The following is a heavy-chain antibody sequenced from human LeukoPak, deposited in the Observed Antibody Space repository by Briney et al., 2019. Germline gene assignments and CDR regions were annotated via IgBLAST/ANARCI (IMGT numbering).Heavy chain of an antibody. J-gene: IGHJ5*02. CDR1: GGSFSGYY. Sequence: PSETLSLTCAVYGGSFSGYYWGWIRQPPGKGLEWIGEINHSGSTNYNPSLKSRVTISVDTSKNQFSLKLSSVTAADTAVYYCASGFGYGFRFDPWGQGTLVTVSS. CDR2: INHSGST. D-gene: IGHD3-10*01. CDR3: ASGFGYGFRFDP. V-gene: IGHV4-34*01.